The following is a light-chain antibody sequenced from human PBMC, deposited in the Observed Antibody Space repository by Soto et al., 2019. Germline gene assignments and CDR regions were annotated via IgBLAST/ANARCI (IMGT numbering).Light chain of an antibody. V-gene: IGLV2-23*01. CDR1: SSVVGSYNL. CDR3: CSYAPISTVV. CDR2: EDN. Sequence: QSALTQPASVSGSPGQSITISCTGTSSVVGSYNLVSWYQQHPGKAPKLMIYEDNKRPSGVSNRFSGSKSGNTASLTISGLQAEDEAHYYCCSYAPISTVVFGGGTKLT. J-gene: IGLJ3*02.